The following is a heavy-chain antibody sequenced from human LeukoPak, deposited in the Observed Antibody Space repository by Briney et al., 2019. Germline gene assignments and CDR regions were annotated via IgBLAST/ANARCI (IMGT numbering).Heavy chain of an antibody. V-gene: IGHV1-69*13. CDR2: IIPIFTTA. J-gene: IGHJ4*02. CDR3: ARVGGSGSYTSHYFDY. CDR1: GGTFSSYA. Sequence: GASVKVSCQASGGTFSSYAISWVRQAPGQGIEWMGGIIPIFTTANHAQKFQGRVTITADESTSTAYMELSSLRSEDTAVYYCARVGGSGSYTSHYFDYWGQGTLVTVSS. D-gene: IGHD3-10*01.